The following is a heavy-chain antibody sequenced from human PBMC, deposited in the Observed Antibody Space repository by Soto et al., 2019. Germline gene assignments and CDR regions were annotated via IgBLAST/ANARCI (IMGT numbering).Heavy chain of an antibody. CDR2: IYYSGTT. J-gene: IGHJ4*02. D-gene: IGHD6-6*01. Sequence: QVQLQESGPGLVQPSQTLSLTCTVSGDSISSGDYYWSWVRQSPGKGLEWIGCIYYSGTTYYNPSLVNRLTMSVDTSKNQFSLRLSSVTAADTAMYFCAIDFKRYSSSPGPLEYSGQGTLVTVSS. V-gene: IGHV4-30-4*01. CDR1: GDSISSGDYY. CDR3: AIDFKRYSSSPGPLEY.